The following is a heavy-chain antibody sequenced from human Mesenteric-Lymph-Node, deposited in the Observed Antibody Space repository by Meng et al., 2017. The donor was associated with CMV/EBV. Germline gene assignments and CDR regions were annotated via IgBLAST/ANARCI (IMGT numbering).Heavy chain of an antibody. D-gene: IGHD1-26*01. V-gene: IGHV1-2*02. CDR2: INPNSGGT. CDR3: ARIVGVTSTRQEIDY. J-gene: IGHJ4*01. CDR1: GYTFTSYY. Sequence: ASVKVSCKASGYTFTSYYMHWVRQAPGQGLEWMGWINPNSGGTNYAQRFQGRVTMTRDTSTRTAYMELSTLRPDDTAVYYCARIVGVTSTRQEIDYWGQGTLVTVSS.